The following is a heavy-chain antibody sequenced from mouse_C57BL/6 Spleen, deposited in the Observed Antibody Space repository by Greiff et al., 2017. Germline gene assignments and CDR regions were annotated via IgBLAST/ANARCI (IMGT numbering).Heavy chain of an antibody. CDR1: GYTFTSYW. J-gene: IGHJ3*01. CDR2: IDPSDSYT. D-gene: IGHD2-1*01. Sequence: VQLQQPGAELVMPGASVKLSCKASGYTFTSYWMHWVKQRPGQGLEWIGEIDPSDSYTNYNQKFKGKSTLTVDKSSSTAYMQLSSLTSEDSAVYYRARRGNPAWFAYRGQKTLVTVSA. CDR3: ARRGNPAWFAY. V-gene: IGHV1-69*01.